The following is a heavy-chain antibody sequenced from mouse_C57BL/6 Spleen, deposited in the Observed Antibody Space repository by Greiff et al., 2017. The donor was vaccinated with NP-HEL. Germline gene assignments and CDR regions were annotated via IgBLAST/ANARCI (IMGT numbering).Heavy chain of an antibody. CDR3: ERGNYDGGSDWYFDV. V-gene: IGHV1-59*01. D-gene: IGHD1-1*01. CDR1: GYTFTSYW. CDR2: IDPSDSYT. Sequence: VQLQQPGAELVRPGTSVKLSCKASGYTFTSYWMHWVKQRPGQGLEWIGVIDPSDSYTNYNQKFKGKATLTVDTSSSTAYMQLSSLTSEDSAFYDCERGNYDGGSDWYFDVWGTGTTVTVSS. J-gene: IGHJ1*03.